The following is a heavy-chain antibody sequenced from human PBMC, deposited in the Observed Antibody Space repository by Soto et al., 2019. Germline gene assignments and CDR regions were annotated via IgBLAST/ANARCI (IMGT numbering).Heavy chain of an antibody. Sequence: ASVKVSCKVSGYTLTELSMHWVRQAPGKGLEWMGGFDPEDGETIYAQKFQGRVTMTEDTSTDTAYMELSSLRSEDTAVYYCASTHSSSWYNNWFDPWGQGTLVTVSS. V-gene: IGHV1-24*01. D-gene: IGHD6-13*01. CDR2: FDPEDGET. CDR3: ASTHSSSWYNNWFDP. J-gene: IGHJ5*02. CDR1: GYTLTELS.